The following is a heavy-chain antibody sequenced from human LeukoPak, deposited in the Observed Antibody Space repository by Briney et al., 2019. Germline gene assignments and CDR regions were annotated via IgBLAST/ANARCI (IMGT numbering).Heavy chain of an antibody. J-gene: IGHJ4*02. Sequence: GASVKVSCKASGGTFSSYAISWVRQAPGQGLEWMGRINPNSGGTNYAQKFQGRVTMTRDTSISTAYMELSRLRSDDTAVYYCAREAYWGQGTLVTVSS. CDR3: AREAY. CDR1: GGTFSSYA. V-gene: IGHV1-2*06. CDR2: INPNSGGT.